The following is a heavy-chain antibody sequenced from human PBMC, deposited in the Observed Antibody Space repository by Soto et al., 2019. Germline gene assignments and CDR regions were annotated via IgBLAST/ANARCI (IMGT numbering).Heavy chain of an antibody. CDR2: ICYDGNNK. CDR1: GFTFSNCG. V-gene: IGHV3-33*01. Sequence: HPGGSLRLSCAASGFTFSNCGMHWVRQAPGKGLEWVSFICYDGNNKYYEDSVKVRFTISIDNSNNTLYVKMTSLRAEDTAVYYCARGPNSLFDXWGQGTLVTVSX. J-gene: IGHJ4*02. CDR3: ARGPNSLFDX. D-gene: IGHD2-21*01.